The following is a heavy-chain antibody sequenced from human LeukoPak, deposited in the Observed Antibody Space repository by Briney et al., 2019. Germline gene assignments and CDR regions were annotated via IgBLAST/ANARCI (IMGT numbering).Heavy chain of an antibody. D-gene: IGHD2-8*01. V-gene: IGHV4-59*12. CDR2: IYYSGST. CDR3: ARGLGSQSRLMVRWTYYFDY. J-gene: IGHJ4*02. CDR1: GGSISSYY. Sequence: PSETLSLTCTVSGGSISSYYWSWIRQPPGKGLEWIGYIYYSGSTNYNPSLKSRVTISVDTSKNQFSLKLSSVTAADTAVYYCARGLGSQSRLMVRWTYYFDYWGQGTLVTVSS.